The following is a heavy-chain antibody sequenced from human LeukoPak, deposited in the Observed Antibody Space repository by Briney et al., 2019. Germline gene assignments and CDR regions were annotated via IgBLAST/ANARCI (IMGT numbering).Heavy chain of an antibody. V-gene: IGHV3-30-3*01. CDR3: ARAPSDNWNDSLDY. J-gene: IGHJ4*02. CDR1: GFTFSSYA. Sequence: GRSLRLSCAASGFTFSSYAMHWVRQAPGKGLEWVAVISYDGSNKYYADSVKGRFTISRDNSKNTLYLQMNSLRAEDTAVYYCARAPSDNWNDSLDYWGQGTLVTVSS. CDR2: ISYDGSNK. D-gene: IGHD1-20*01.